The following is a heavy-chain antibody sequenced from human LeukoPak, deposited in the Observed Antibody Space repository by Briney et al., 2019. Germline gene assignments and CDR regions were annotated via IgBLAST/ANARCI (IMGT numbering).Heavy chain of an antibody. V-gene: IGHV3-13*01. CDR3: ARQNTPHGNFDY. J-gene: IGHJ4*02. D-gene: IGHD1-26*01. CDR2: IGVAANT. CDR1: GFTFSSYD. Sequence: GGSLRLSCAASGFTFSSYDMHWVRQATGKGLEWVSAIGVAANTFYSGSVKGRFTISRENAKNSLYLLMTSLRAEDTAVYYCARQNTPHGNFDYWGQGILVTVSS.